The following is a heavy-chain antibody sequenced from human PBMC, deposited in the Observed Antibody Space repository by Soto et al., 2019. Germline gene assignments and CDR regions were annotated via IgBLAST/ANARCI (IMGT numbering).Heavy chain of an antibody. CDR3: AREYYYDSSGYYSLNY. CDR1: GFTFSTYA. J-gene: IGHJ4*02. CDR2: ISYDGSNK. Sequence: VQLLESGGGLVQPGGSLRLSCAASGFTFSTYAMSWVRQAPGKGLEWVAVISYDGSNKYYADSVKGRFTISRDNSKNTLYLQMNRLRAEDTAVYYCAREYYYDSSGYYSLNYWGQGTLVTVSS. V-gene: IGHV3-30-3*01. D-gene: IGHD3-22*01.